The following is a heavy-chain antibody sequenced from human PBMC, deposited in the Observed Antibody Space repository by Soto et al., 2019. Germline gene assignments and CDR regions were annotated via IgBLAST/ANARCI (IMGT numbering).Heavy chain of an antibody. CDR1: GFTFSNYA. D-gene: IGHD2-2*01. CDR3: AKGSASSRPYYFDF. Sequence: EVQLLESGGGLVQPGGSLRLSCAASGFTFSNYAMSWVRQSPGKGLEWVSAITGSGGDTYHADSVKGQFTISRDNTKNTLFLQMNSLKVEDTAVYYCAKGSASSRPYYFDFWGQGTLFTVST. V-gene: IGHV3-23*01. CDR2: ITGSGGDT. J-gene: IGHJ4*02.